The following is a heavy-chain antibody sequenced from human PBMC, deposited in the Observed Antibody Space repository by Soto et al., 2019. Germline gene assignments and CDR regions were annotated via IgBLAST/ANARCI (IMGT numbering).Heavy chain of an antibody. CDR2: VYYSGTT. V-gene: IGHV4-61*01. Sequence: PSETLSLTCSVSGGSVSDKTYYWSWIRQPTGKRLDWIGYVYYSGTTNYNPSLKSRVTISVDLSKNQFSLRLSSVTTADTALYYCARTTAVPNSLRSRYFFDYWGQGTLVTVSS. CDR1: GGSVSDKTYY. D-gene: IGHD4-17*01. J-gene: IGHJ4*02. CDR3: ARTTAVPNSLRSRYFFDY.